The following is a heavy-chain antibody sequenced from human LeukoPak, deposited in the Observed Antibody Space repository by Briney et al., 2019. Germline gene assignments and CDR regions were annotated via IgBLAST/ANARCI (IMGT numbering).Heavy chain of an antibody. V-gene: IGHV3-43*02. CDR1: GFTFYDYD. CDR3: AKDSGYVLPES. J-gene: IGHJ5*02. CDR2: ISGGGGST. Sequence: GGSLRLSCAASGFTFYDYDMHWLRQAPGKGLEWVSLISGGGGSTYYADSVKGRFTISRENSKNSLYLQMNSLRTEDTALYYCAKDSGYVLPESWGRGTRVTVSA. D-gene: IGHD5-12*01.